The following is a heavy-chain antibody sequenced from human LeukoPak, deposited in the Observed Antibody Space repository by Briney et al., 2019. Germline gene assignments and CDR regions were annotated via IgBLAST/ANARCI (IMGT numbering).Heavy chain of an antibody. Sequence: GGSLRLSCAASGSTFSRYWMSWARQAPGKGLEWVANIKQGGSEKYYVDSVKGRFTISRDNAKNSLYLQMNSLRAEDTAVYYCGRDVSRGAGGAFDIWGQGTMVTVSS. V-gene: IGHV3-7*01. CDR3: GRDVSRGAGGAFDI. D-gene: IGHD2-8*02. CDR1: GSTFSRYW. CDR2: IKQGGSEK. J-gene: IGHJ3*02.